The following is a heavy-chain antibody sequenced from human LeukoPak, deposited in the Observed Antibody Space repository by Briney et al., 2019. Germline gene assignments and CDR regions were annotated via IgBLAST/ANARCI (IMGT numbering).Heavy chain of an antibody. CDR1: GYTFTSYD. Sequence: GASVKVSCKASGYTFTSYDINWVRQATGQGLEWMGWMNPNSGNTGYAQKFQGRVTITRNTSISTAYMELSSLRSEDTAVYYCARGAADWNNYYYYIDVWGKGTTVTVSS. CDR2: MNPNSGNT. D-gene: IGHD1/OR15-1a*01. J-gene: IGHJ6*03. CDR3: ARGAADWNNYYYYIDV. V-gene: IGHV1-8*03.